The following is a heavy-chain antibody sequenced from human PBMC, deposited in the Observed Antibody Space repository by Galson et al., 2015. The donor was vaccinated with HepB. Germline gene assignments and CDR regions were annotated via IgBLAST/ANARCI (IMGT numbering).Heavy chain of an antibody. J-gene: IGHJ4*02. CDR3: ARDWIAARLTPLLGDH. CDR2: ISACNGNI. V-gene: IGHV1-18*01. CDR1: GYTFTSYG. Sequence: SVKVSCKASGYTFTSYGISWVRQAPGQGLEWMGWISACNGNINYAQKLQGRVTMTTDTSTSTAYMELRSLRSDDTAIYYCARDWIAARLTPLLGDHWGQGTLVTVSS. D-gene: IGHD6-6*01.